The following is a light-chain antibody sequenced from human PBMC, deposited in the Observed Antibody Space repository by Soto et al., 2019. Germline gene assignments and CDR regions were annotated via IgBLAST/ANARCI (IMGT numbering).Light chain of an antibody. J-gene: IGLJ2*01. CDR1: TSNIGSNY. CDR2: RND. CDR3: AAWDDSLSGSVL. V-gene: IGLV1-47*01. Sequence: QPVLTQPPSASGTPGQRVTISCSGSTSNIGSNYVYWYQHLPGTAPKLLIYRNDQRPSGVPDRFSGSKSGTSASLAISGLRSEDEADYYCAAWDDSLSGSVLFGGGTKLTVL.